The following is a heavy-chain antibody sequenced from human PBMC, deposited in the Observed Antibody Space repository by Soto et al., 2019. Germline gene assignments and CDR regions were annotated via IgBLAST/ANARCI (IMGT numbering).Heavy chain of an antibody. D-gene: IGHD2-15*01. CDR1: AATFSSYT. V-gene: IGHV1-69*04. CDR3: ARDSGGLYCSGGSCYSYYFDY. J-gene: IGHJ4*02. CDR2: IIPILGIA. Sequence: PAKLSCKATAATFSSYTISWGRQRPGNGQEGTGRIIPILGIANYAQKFQGRVTITADKSTSTAYMELSSLRSEDTAVYYCARDSGGLYCSGGSCYSYYFDYWGQGTLVTVSS.